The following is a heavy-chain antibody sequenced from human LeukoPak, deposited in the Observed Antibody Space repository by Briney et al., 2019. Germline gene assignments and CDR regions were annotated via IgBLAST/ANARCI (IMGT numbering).Heavy chain of an antibody. CDR2: INPNSGGT. V-gene: IGHV1-2*04. Sequence: GASVKVSCKASGYTFTGYYMHWVRQAPGQGLEWMGWINPNSGGTNYAQKFQGWVTMTRDTSISTAYMELSRLRSDDTAVYYCARDKGYSYGWRYYYYGMDVWGQGTTVTVSS. J-gene: IGHJ6*02. D-gene: IGHD5-18*01. CDR3: ARDKGYSYGWRYYYYGMDV. CDR1: GYTFTGYY.